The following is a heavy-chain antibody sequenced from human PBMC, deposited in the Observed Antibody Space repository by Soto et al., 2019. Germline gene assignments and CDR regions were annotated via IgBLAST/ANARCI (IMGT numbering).Heavy chain of an antibody. Sequence: GEALKITCKGSGYHFATYWIALVRQLPGKGPEWMGIIYPGDSDTSYSTSFQGQVTISVDKSISTAYLQWNSLKASDTAVYYCPRRGYSYGLDVWGQGTKVTVSS. CDR3: PRRGYSYGLDV. CDR1: GYHFATYW. D-gene: IGHD5-18*01. J-gene: IGHJ6*02. CDR2: IYPGDSDT. V-gene: IGHV5-51*01.